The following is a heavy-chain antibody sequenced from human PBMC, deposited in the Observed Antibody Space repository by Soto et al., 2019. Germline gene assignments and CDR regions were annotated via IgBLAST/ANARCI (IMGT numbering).Heavy chain of an antibody. J-gene: IGHJ4*02. V-gene: IGHV3-23*01. CDR2: ISGNSVTI. CDR3: ATGIGNPSYFAY. CDR1: GSTFSSYS. D-gene: IGHD1-1*01. Sequence: SLRLSCAASGSTFSSYSMSWVRQAPGKGLEWVSIISGNSVTIGYADSAKGRFTISRDNSKNMLYLQMGSLRAEDTAVYYCATGIGNPSYFAYWGQGTLVTVSS.